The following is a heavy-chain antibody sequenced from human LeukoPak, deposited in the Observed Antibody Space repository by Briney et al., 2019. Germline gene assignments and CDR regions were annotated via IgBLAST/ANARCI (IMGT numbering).Heavy chain of an antibody. CDR3: ARVGPLQIYYYGMDV. Sequence: GGSLRLSCAAYGFTVSSNYMSWVRQAPGKGLEWVSVIYSGGSTYYADSVKGRFTISRDNSKNTLYLQMNSLRAEDTAVYYCARVGPLQIYYYGMDVWGQGTTVTVSS. J-gene: IGHJ6*02. D-gene: IGHD3-16*01. CDR2: IYSGGST. CDR1: GFTVSSNY. V-gene: IGHV3-66*01.